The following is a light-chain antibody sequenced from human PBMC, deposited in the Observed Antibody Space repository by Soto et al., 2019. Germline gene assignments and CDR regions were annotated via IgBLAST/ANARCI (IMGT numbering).Light chain of an antibody. J-gene: IGLJ1*01. CDR2: HVT. Sequence: QSALTQPASVSGSLGQSITISCSGTSSDVGAYNYVSWYQQYPGKAPKLMIYHVTDRPSGVSNRFSGSKSGNTASLTISGHQAEDEADYYCCSYTTSNTFVFGTGTKVTVL. CDR1: SSDVGAYNY. CDR3: CSYTTSNTFV. V-gene: IGLV2-14*01.